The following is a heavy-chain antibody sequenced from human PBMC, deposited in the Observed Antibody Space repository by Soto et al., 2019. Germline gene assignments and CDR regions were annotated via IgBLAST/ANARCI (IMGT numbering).Heavy chain of an antibody. CDR1: GFTFSRYA. Sequence: EVQLLESGGGLVQPGGSLRLSCAASGFTFSRYAMSWVRQAPGKGLEWVSAIRSGGGSTYYGDSMKSRFTISRDSSNNTLYIQMNGLRADDTAVYYCAKLGGSQTYFYYYYYFNVWSKGSTVTVCS. J-gene: IGHJ6*03. D-gene: IGHD3-10*01. CDR3: AKLGGSQTYFYYYYYFNV. V-gene: IGHV3-23*01. CDR2: IRSGGGST.